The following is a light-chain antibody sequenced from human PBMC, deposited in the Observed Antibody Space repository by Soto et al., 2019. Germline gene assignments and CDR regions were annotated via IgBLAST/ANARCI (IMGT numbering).Light chain of an antibody. CDR1: SSDVGAYNY. J-gene: IGLJ3*02. CDR3: SSFAPSNTRV. CDR2: EVT. V-gene: IGLV2-8*01. Sequence: QSALTQPPSASGSPGQSVTISCTGTSSDVGAYNYVSWYQQHASKAPKLVIYEVTKRPSGVPDRFSGSKSANTASLTVSGLQAEDEADYYCSSFAPSNTRVFGGGTKLTVL.